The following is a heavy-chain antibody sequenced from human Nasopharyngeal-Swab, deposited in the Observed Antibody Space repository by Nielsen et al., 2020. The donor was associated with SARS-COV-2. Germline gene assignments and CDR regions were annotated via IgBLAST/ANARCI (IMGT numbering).Heavy chain of an antibody. V-gene: IGHV1-18*01. CDR1: GYTFTSYG. J-gene: IGHJ3*02. Sequence: ASVKVSCKASGYTFTSYGISWVRQAPGQGLEWMGWISAYNGNTNYAQKLQGRVTMTTDTSTSTAYMELRSLRSDDTAVYYCARLIMTTFGGVIVMDMDAFDIWGQGTMVTVSS. D-gene: IGHD3-16*02. CDR3: ARLIMTTFGGVIVMDMDAFDI. CDR2: ISAYNGNT.